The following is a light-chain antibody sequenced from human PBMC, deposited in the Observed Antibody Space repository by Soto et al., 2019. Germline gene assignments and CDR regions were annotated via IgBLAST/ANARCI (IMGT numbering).Light chain of an antibody. CDR1: QNIASRS. V-gene: IGKV3D-20*02. Sequence: EIVLTQSPGTLSLSPGLRATLSCRASQNIASRSVAWYQQHPGQAPRLLIYASSTRATGIPDRFSGSGSGTDFTLTISRLEPEDFAVYYCQQRSNWPPRATFGQGTRLEIK. CDR2: ASS. J-gene: IGKJ5*01. CDR3: QQRSNWPPRAT.